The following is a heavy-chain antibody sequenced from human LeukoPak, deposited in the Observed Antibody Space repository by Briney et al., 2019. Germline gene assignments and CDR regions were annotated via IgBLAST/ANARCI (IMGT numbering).Heavy chain of an antibody. CDR3: ARGGIVVVPAASLRFDP. J-gene: IGHJ5*02. Sequence: ASVKVSCKASGYTFTGYYMHWVRQAPGQGLEWMGWINPNSGGTNYAQKFQGRVTMTRDTSISTAYMELSRLRSDDTAVYYCARGGIVVVPAASLRFDPWGQGTLVTVSS. CDR1: GYTFTGYY. CDR2: INPNSGGT. D-gene: IGHD2-2*01. V-gene: IGHV1-2*02.